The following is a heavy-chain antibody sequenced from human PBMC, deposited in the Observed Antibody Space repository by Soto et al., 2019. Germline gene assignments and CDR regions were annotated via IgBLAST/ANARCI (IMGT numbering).Heavy chain of an antibody. Sequence: SETLSLTCTVSGGSISGYYWSWIRQPPGKGLEWIGYIHYTGGTYYNPSLNSRVTISVDTSKNQFSLKLNSVTAADTAAYYCARHRVGGSSYNFDFWGQGAPVTVSS. V-gene: IGHV4-59*08. CDR2: IHYTGGT. J-gene: IGHJ4*02. CDR3: ARHRVGGSSYNFDF. CDR1: GGSISGYY. D-gene: IGHD2-15*01.